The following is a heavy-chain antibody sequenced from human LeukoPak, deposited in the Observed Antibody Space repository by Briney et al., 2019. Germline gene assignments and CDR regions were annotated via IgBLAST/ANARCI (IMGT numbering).Heavy chain of an antibody. Sequence: GGSLRLSCAASGFTFSSYAMTWVRQAPGEGLEWVSVINNSGGSTYYADSVKGRFTISRDNSKNRLYLQMNSLRAEDTAVYYCAKDRTMGYWGQGALVTVSA. CDR1: GFTFSSYA. J-gene: IGHJ4*02. CDR3: AKDRTMGY. CDR2: INNSGGST. V-gene: IGHV3-23*01. D-gene: IGHD3-10*01.